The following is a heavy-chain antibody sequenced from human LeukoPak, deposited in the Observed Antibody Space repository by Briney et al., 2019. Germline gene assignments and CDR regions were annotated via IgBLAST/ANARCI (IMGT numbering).Heavy chain of an antibody. CDR1: GGSISSGSYY. V-gene: IGHV4-39*07. J-gene: IGHJ4*02. D-gene: IGHD7-27*01. Sequence: SETLSLTCTVSGGSISSGSYYWSWIRQPPGKGLEWIGSIYHSGSTYYNPSLKSRVTISVDTSKNQFSLKLSSVTAADTAVYYCARAWGTLYYFDYWGQGTLVTVSS. CDR3: ARAWGTLYYFDY. CDR2: IYHSGST.